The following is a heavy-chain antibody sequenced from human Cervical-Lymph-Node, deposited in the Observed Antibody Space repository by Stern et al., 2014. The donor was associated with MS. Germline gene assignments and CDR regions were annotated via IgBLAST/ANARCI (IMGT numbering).Heavy chain of an antibody. Sequence: QVQLVQSGAEVKKPGASVKVSCKATGYNFDSYVIHWVRQAPGQGLEWMGWIDAGNGDTKNAQKFHGRVTIFRDTAASTVYMELINLRSEDTAVYYCAGDFILFDSWGQGTLVTVSS. CDR1: GYNFDSYV. J-gene: IGHJ4*02. D-gene: IGHD3-3*02. V-gene: IGHV1-3*01. CDR3: AGDFILFDS. CDR2: IDAGNGDT.